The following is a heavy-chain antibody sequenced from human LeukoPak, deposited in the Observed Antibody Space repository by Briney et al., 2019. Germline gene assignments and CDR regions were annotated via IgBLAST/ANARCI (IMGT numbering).Heavy chain of an antibody. CDR1: GITLSNYG. J-gene: IGHJ4*02. CDR2: ISDSGGRT. V-gene: IGHV3-23*01. D-gene: IGHD3-22*01. Sequence: GGSLRLSCVVSGITLSNYGMSWVRQAPGKGLEWVAGISDSGGRTNYADSVKGRFTIPRDSPKNTLYLQMNSLRAEDTAVYFCAKRGVVIRVILVGFHKEAYYFDSWGQGALVTVSS. CDR3: AKRGVVIRVILVGFHKEAYYFDS.